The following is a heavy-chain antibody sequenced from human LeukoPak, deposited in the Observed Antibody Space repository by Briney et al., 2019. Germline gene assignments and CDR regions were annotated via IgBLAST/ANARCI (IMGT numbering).Heavy chain of an antibody. V-gene: IGHV1-2*06. D-gene: IGHD5-24*01. CDR1: GYTFTDYY. CDR2: INPNSGGT. Sequence: GASVKVSCKASGYTFTDYYIHWVRQAPGQGLEWMGRINPNSGGTNYAQKFQGRVTVTRGTSISTAYMELSSLRSDDTAVYYCARDASGDGYNFDCWGQGTLVTVSS. CDR3: ARDASGDGYNFDC. J-gene: IGHJ4*02.